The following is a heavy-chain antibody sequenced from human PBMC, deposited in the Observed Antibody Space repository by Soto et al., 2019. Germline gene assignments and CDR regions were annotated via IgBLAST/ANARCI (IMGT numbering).Heavy chain of an antibody. V-gene: IGHV3-74*01. Sequence: GSLRLSCAASGFTFSSYWMHWVRQAPGKGLVWVSRINSDGSSTSYADSVKGRFTISRDNAKNTLYLQMNSLRAEDTAVYYCARADPFYCDPAFDYWGQGTLVTVSS. CDR1: GFTFSSYW. J-gene: IGHJ4*02. D-gene: IGHD3-22*01. CDR3: ARADPFYCDPAFDY. CDR2: INSDGSST.